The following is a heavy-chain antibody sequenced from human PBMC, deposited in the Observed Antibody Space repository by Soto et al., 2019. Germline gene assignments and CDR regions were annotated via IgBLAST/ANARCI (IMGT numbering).Heavy chain of an antibody. CDR2: IKSKTDGGTT. Sequence: GRSLRLSCAASGFTFSNAWMNWVRQAPGKGLEWVGRIKSKTDGGTTDYAAPVKGRFTISRDDSKNTLYLQMNSLKTEDTAVYYCSWSYYYYGMDVWGEGTTVTLSS. V-gene: IGHV3-15*07. D-gene: IGHD2-21*01. CDR1: GFTFSNAW. J-gene: IGHJ6*02. CDR3: SWSYYYYGMDV.